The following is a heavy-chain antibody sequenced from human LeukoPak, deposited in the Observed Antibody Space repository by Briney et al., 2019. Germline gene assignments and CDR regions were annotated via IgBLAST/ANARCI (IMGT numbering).Heavy chain of an antibody. CDR2: INPNSGDT. D-gene: IGHD2-21*02. CDR3: AREPPAYCGFDCYVLGY. J-gene: IGHJ4*02. CDR1: GYRFTSLH. Sequence: ASVKVSCNASGYRFTSLHVRWVRQAPGPGHERMGWINPNSGDTQYAQKSTGRVTMTRDTSITTAYTQPSGRTSDDTAVYYCAREPPAYCGFDCYVLGYWGQGTPVSVSS. V-gene: IGHV1-2*02.